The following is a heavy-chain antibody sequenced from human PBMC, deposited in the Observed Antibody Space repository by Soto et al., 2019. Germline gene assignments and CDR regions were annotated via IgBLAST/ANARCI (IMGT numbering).Heavy chain of an antibody. Sequence: GGSLRLSCAASGFTFSSYAMHWVRQAPGKGLEWVAVISYDGSNKYYADSVKGRFTISRDNSKNTLYLQMNSLRAEDTAVYYCARVEGNSQNYYYGMDVWGQGTTVTVSS. CDR1: GFTFSSYA. J-gene: IGHJ6*02. CDR2: ISYDGSNK. V-gene: IGHV3-30-3*01. CDR3: ARVEGNSQNYYYGMDV.